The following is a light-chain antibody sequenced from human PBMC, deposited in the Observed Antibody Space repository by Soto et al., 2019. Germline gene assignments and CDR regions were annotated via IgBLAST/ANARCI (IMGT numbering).Light chain of an antibody. CDR1: SSNIGAGYD. V-gene: IGLV1-40*01. CDR3: QSYDSSLSGWV. CDR2: GNS. Sequence: VLTQPPSVSGAPGQRVTISCTGSSSNIGAGYDVHWYQQLPGTAPKLLISGNSNRPSGVPDRFSGSKSGTSASLAITGLQAEDEADYYCQSYDSSLSGWVFGGGTKVTVL. J-gene: IGLJ3*02.